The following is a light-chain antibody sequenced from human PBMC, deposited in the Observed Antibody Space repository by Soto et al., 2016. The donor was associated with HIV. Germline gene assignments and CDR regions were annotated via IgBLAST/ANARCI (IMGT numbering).Light chain of an antibody. CDR3: QQYHSHPWT. Sequence: DIQMTQSPFTLSASVGGRVTITCRANQTITKWLAWFQQKPGKAPKLLIYKASSLEKGVPSRFRGSGSGTDFTLTISSLQSDDFAAYYCQQYHSHPWTFGQGTKV. CDR1: QTITKW. V-gene: IGKV1-5*03. J-gene: IGKJ1*01. CDR2: KAS.